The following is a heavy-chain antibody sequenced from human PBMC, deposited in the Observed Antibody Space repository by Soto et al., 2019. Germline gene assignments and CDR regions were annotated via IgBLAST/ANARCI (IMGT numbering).Heavy chain of an antibody. CDR2: ISGSGGST. CDR3: AKIGKGYDFWSGYLGPKIYGMDV. J-gene: IGHJ6*02. CDR1: GFTFSSYA. V-gene: IGHV3-23*01. Sequence: GGSLRLSCAASGFTFSSYAMSWVRQAPGKGLEWVSAISGSGGSTYYADSVKGRFTISRDNSKNTLYLQMNSLRAEDTAVYYCAKIGKGYDFWSGYLGPKIYGMDVWGQGTTVTVSS. D-gene: IGHD3-3*01.